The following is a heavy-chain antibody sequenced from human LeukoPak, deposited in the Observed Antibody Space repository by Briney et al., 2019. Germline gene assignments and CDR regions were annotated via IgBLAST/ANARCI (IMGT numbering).Heavy chain of an antibody. CDR3: TRRSGDYVWGSYRYTGDFDY. CDR1: GFTFSGSA. D-gene: IGHD3-16*02. Sequence: HGGSLRLSCAASGFTFSGSAMHWVRQASEKGLEWVGRIRRKGNSYATAYAASVKGRFTISRDDSKNTAYLQMNSLKTEDTAVYYCTRRSGDYVWGSYRYTGDFDYWGQGTLLTVSS. J-gene: IGHJ4*02. CDR2: IRRKGNSYAT. V-gene: IGHV3-73*01.